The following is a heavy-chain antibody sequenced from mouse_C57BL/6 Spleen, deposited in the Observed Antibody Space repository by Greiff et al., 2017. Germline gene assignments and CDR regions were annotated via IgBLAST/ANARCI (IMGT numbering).Heavy chain of an antibody. CDR1: GYTFTSYW. V-gene: IGHV1-52*01. J-gene: IGHJ4*01. D-gene: IGHD1-1*01. CDR3: ARGPHITTVVANYAMDY. CDR2: IDPSDSET. Sequence: VQLQQPGAELVRPGSSVKLSCKASGYTFTSYWMHWVKQRPIQGLEWIGNIDPSDSETHYNQKFKDKATLTVDKSSSTAYMQLSSLTSEDSAVYYCARGPHITTVVANYAMDYWGQGTSVTVSS.